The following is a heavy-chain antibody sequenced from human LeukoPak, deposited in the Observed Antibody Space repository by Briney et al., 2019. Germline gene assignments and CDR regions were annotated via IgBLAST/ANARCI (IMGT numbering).Heavy chain of an antibody. V-gene: IGHV1-18*01. Sequence: ASVKVSCKASGYAFTNYGITWMRQAPGQGLEWMGWINTYNGNTNYAQKLQGRVTITTDTSTSTAYMELRSLRSDDTAVFYCARDLVDGVGAPGAYWGQGALVTVSS. J-gene: IGHJ4*02. CDR3: ARDLVDGVGAPGAY. CDR2: INTYNGNT. D-gene: IGHD1-26*01. CDR1: GYAFTNYG.